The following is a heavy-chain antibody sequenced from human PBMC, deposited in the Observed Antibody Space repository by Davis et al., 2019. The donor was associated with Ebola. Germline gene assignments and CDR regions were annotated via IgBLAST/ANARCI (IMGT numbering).Heavy chain of an antibody. D-gene: IGHD5/OR15-5a*01. CDR1: GYSFTSNW. CDR3: TRSTWYDS. Sequence: GESLKISCNGSGYSFTSNWISWVRQMPGKGLEWMGRIDPSDSYTNYSPSFQGHVTISADKSVSTAYLQWSSLKASDTAMYYCTRSTWYDSWGQGTLVTVSS. J-gene: IGHJ5*01. CDR2: IDPSDSYT. V-gene: IGHV5-10-1*01.